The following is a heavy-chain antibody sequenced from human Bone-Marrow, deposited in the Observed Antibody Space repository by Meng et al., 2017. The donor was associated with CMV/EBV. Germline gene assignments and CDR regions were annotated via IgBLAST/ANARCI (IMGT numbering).Heavy chain of an antibody. Sequence: SQTLSLTCAISGDSVSSNSAAWNWIRQSPSRGLEWLGRTFYRSKWYNNYGVSVKSRITINADTSKNQLSLQLTSVTPEDTAVYFCARASRSYLYYFDYWGQGTLVTVSS. J-gene: IGHJ4*02. D-gene: IGHD3-22*01. CDR1: GDSVSSNSAA. V-gene: IGHV6-1*01. CDR3: ARASRSYLYYFDY. CDR2: TFYRSKWYN.